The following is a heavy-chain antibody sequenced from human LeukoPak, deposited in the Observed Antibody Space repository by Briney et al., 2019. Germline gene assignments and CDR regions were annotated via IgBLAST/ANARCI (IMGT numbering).Heavy chain of an antibody. V-gene: IGHV3-23*01. CDR2: ISGSGSST. CDR3: AKGAVVGWLQLPLIDQ. Sequence: GGSLRLSCAASRFTFRSYAMSWVRQAPGKGLEWVSAISGSGSSTYYADSVKGRFTISRDNSKNTLSLQMHSLRAEDTAVYFCAKGAVVGWLQLPLIDQWGQGTLVTVSS. D-gene: IGHD5-24*01. J-gene: IGHJ4*02. CDR1: RFTFRSYA.